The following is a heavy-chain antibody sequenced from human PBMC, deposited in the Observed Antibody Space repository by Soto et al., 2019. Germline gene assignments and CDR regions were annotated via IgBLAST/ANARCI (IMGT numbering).Heavy chain of an antibody. CDR1: GGTFSSYT. J-gene: IGHJ4*02. V-gene: IGHV1-69*02. Sequence: QVQLVQSGAEVKKPGSSVKVSCKAAGGTFSSYTITWVRQAPGQGIGWMGRIIPILGVTNYASMFQGRVTIAADKATTSAYLALRRLRSELTAVYYCGRVAGGYVYGSYLDYWGQGNLVTVSS. CDR3: GRVAGGYVYGSYLDY. CDR2: IIPILGVT. D-gene: IGHD3-10*01.